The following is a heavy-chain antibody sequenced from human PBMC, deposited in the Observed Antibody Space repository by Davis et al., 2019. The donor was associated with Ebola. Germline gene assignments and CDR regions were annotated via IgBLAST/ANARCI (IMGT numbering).Heavy chain of an antibody. CDR1: GGSISSYY. CDR3: ARGSDFWSGYYPEKSWFDP. J-gene: IGHJ5*02. D-gene: IGHD3-3*01. Sequence: PSETLSLTCTVSGGSISSYYWSWIRQPAGKGLEWIGHIYTSGSTNYNPSLKSRVTISVDTSKNQFSLKLSSVTAADTAVYYCARGSDFWSGYYPEKSWFDPWGQGTLVTVSS. V-gene: IGHV4-4*07. CDR2: IYTSGST.